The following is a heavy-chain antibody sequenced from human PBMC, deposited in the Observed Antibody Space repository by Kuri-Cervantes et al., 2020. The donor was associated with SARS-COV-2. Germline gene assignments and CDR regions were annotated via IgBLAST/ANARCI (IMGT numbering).Heavy chain of an antibody. D-gene: IGHD3-3*01. J-gene: IGHJ4*02. CDR3: ARAGDVYDFWSGYYFPPRF. V-gene: IGHV1-18*01. CDR1: GYTFTSYG. Sequence: ASVKVSCKASGYTFTSYGISWVRQAPGQGREWMGWISAYNGNTNYAQKLQGRVTMTTDTSTSTAYMELRSLRSDDTAVYYCARAGDVYDFWSGYYFPPRFWGQGTLVTVSS. CDR2: ISAYNGNT.